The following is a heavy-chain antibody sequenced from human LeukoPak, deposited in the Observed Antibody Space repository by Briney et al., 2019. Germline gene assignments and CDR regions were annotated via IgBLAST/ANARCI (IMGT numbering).Heavy chain of an antibody. CDR2: TYYRSTWYN. V-gene: IGHV6-1*01. J-gene: IGHJ5*02. CDR3: ARRLTQYDCFDP. Sequence: SQTLSLTCAISGDSVSSNSVTWNWIRQSPSRGLEWLGRTYYRSTWYNDYAVSVRGRITVNPDTSKNQFTLHLNSVTPEDTAVYYCARRLTQYDCFDPWGQGILVTVSS. D-gene: IGHD2-2*01. CDR1: GDSVSSNSVT.